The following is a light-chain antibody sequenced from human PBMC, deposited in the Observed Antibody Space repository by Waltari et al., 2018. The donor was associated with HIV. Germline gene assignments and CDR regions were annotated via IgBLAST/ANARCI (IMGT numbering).Light chain of an antibody. CDR3: ATWDSSLSAVV. V-gene: IGLV1-51*01. CDR2: DNG. Sequence: QSVLTQPPSVSAAPGQKVTISCSGSSPNIGNNYVSWYQQLPGTAPKLLINDNGNRPSGIPDRFSGSKSGTSATLGITGLQTGDEAVYYCATWDSSLSAVVFGGGTKLTVL. J-gene: IGLJ2*01. CDR1: SPNIGNNY.